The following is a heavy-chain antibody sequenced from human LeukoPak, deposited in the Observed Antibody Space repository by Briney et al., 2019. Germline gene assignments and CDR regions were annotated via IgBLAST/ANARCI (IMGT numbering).Heavy chain of an antibody. J-gene: IGHJ4*02. D-gene: IGHD6-13*01. V-gene: IGHV4-39*01. CDR1: GGSISSSSYY. CDR2: IYYSGST. Sequence: LETLSLTCTVSGGSISSSSYYWGWIRQPPGKGLEWIGSIYYSGSTYYNPSLKSRVTISVDTSKNQFSLKLSSVTAADTAVYYCGVVQLAHFDYWGQGTLVTVSS. CDR3: GVVQLAHFDY.